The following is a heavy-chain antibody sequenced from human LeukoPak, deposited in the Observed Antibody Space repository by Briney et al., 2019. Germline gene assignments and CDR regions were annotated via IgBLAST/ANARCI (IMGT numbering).Heavy chain of an antibody. CDR3: AKVGTLYSDSWSGYSYYFDH. CDR1: VFTFSIYA. Sequence: GGSLRLSCAASVFTFSIYAMSGVRQAPGRGLEWVSAISGSGGSTYYADSVKGRLTISRDNSKNTLYLQMNSLRAEDTAVYYCAKVGTLYSDSWSGYSYYFDHWGQGTLVTVSS. D-gene: IGHD3-3*01. CDR2: ISGSGGST. V-gene: IGHV3-23*01. J-gene: IGHJ4*02.